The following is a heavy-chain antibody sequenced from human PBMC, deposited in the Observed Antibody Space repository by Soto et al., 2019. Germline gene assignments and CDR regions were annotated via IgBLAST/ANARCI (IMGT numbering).Heavy chain of an antibody. J-gene: IGHJ6*04. CDR2: IQSGGTT. CDR1: GFTVSSKY. V-gene: IGHV3-66*01. D-gene: IGHD2-15*01. CDR3: ARDDVLCDGGRCYGIPLDV. Sequence: GGSLRLSCAASGFTVSSKYMTWVRQAPRKVLEWVSLIQSGGTTYYADSVKGRFTISRDTSENTLHLQMDSLRVEDTAVYYCARDDVLCDGGRCYGIPLDVWXKGTTVTVSS.